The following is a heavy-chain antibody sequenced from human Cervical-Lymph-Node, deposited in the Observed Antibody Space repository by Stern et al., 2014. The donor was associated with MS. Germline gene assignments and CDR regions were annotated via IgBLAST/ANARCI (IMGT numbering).Heavy chain of an antibody. V-gene: IGHV3-74*03. CDR2: INRDVTTL. CDR1: GFTFRNYW. J-gene: IGHJ4*02. Sequence: EVQLVEYGGGLVQPGGSLRLSCVASGFTFRNYWMHWVRPGPGKGLGGFHRINRDVTTLPHADSVKGRFTISRDNAKNTLYLQMNSLRVEDTAVYYCTKDTYGPEDYWGQGTSVTVSS. CDR3: TKDTYGPEDY. D-gene: IGHD3-10*01.